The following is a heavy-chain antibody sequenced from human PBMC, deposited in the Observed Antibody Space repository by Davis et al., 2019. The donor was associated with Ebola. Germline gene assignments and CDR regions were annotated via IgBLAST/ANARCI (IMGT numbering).Heavy chain of an antibody. CDR1: GGSISGVGYY. V-gene: IGHV4-39*01. CDR2: IYSSGTT. CDR3: ARQFWSGYSYFDY. D-gene: IGHD3-3*01. Sequence: SETLSPTCTVSGGSISGVGYYWAWIRQSPGKGLEWIGTIYSSGTTYYNPSLRSRLTLSVDTSNNQFSLNLDSVIAADTSIYYCARQFWSGYSYFDYWGQGTLVTVSS. J-gene: IGHJ4*02.